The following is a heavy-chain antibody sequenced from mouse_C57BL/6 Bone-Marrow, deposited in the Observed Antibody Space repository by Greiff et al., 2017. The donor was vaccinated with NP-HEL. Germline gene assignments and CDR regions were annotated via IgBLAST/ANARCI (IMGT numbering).Heavy chain of an antibody. D-gene: IGHD2-2*01. CDR3: ERGGYGGG. V-gene: IGHV1-59*01. CDR2: IDPSDSYT. J-gene: IGHJ2*01. Sequence: QVQLQQPGAELVRPGTSVKLSCKASGYTFTSYWMHWVKQRPGQGLEWIGVIDPSDSYTNYNQKFKGKATLTVDTSSSTAYMQLSSLTSEDSAVYYCERGGYGGGWGQGTTLTVSS. CDR1: GYTFTSYW.